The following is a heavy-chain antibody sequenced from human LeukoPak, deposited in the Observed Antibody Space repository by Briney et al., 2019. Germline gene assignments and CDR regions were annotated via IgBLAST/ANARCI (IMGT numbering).Heavy chain of an antibody. CDR3: ARGITILGAAFDI. Sequence: SETLSLTCTVSGGSISSYYWSWIRQPPGKGLEWIGRIYTSGSTNYNPSLKSRVTISVDTSKNQFSLKLSSVTAADTAVYYCARGITILGAAFDIWGQGTMVTVSS. V-gene: IGHV4-4*08. D-gene: IGHD3-3*01. CDR2: IYTSGST. J-gene: IGHJ3*02. CDR1: GGSISSYY.